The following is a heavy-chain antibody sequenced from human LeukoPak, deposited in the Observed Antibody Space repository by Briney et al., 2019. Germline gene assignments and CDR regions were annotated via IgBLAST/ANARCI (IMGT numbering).Heavy chain of an antibody. V-gene: IGHV3-23*01. D-gene: IGHD5-12*01. CDR2: ISGSGGST. J-gene: IGHJ6*03. Sequence: GGSLRLSCAASGFTFSSYGMSWVRQAPGKGLEWVSAISGSGGSTYCADSVKGRFTISRDNSKKTLYLQMNSLRAEDMAVYYCAKESGYEYYYYYYMDVWGKGTTVTISS. CDR3: AKESGYEYYYYYYMDV. CDR1: GFTFSSYG.